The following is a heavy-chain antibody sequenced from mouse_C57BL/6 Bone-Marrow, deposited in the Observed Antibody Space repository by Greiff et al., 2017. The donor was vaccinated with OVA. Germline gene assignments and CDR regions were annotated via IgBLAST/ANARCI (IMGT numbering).Heavy chain of an antibody. CDR2: IPPNSGST. D-gene: IGHD3-2*02. CDR1: GYTFTSYW. Sequence: QVQLQQPGAELVKPGASVKLSCKASGYTFTSYWMHWVKQRPGQGLEWIGMIPPNSGSTNYNEKFKSKATLTVDKYYSKAYMQLISLTSEDSSVYSGARDSSGSGYYFDYWGQGTTLTVSS. CDR3: ARDSSGSGYYFDY. J-gene: IGHJ2*01. V-gene: IGHV1-64*01.